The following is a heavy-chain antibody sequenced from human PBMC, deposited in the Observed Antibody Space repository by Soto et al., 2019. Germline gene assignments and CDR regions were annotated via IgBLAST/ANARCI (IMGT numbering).Heavy chain of an antibody. D-gene: IGHD2-2*01. CDR2: INPNSGGT. V-gene: IGHV1-2*02. CDR1: GYTFTGFY. CDR3: ARDFCTSPTCYPAPAMDF. J-gene: IGHJ6*02. Sequence: GSSVKLSCKASGYTFTGFYIHWVRQAPGQGLEWMGWINPNSGGTKYAQRFQGRVTMTRDTPISTAYMELSRLRSDDTAVYYCARDFCTSPTCYPAPAMDFRGHGISVSLS.